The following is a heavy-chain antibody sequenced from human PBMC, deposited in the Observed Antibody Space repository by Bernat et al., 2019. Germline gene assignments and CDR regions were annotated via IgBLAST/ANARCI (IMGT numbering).Heavy chain of an antibody. J-gene: IGHJ4*02. D-gene: IGHD2-15*01. CDR1: GFTFGDYA. V-gene: IGHV3-49*03. Sequence: EVQLVESGGGLVQPGRSLRLSCTASGFTFGDYAMSWFRQAPGKGQEWVGFIRSKAYGGTTEYAASVKDRFTISRDDSKSIAYLQMNGLKTEDTAVYYCTRPYCSGGSCYSVYYFDYWGQGTLVTVSS. CDR2: IRSKAYGGTT. CDR3: TRPYCSGGSCYSVYYFDY.